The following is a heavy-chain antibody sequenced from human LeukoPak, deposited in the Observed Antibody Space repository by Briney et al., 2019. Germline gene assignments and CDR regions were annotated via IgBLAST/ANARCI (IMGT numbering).Heavy chain of an antibody. CDR2: INHSGGT. V-gene: IGHV4-34*01. Sequence: SETLSLTCAVYGGSFSGYYWSWIRQSPEKGLEWIGEINHSGGTNYNPSLKSRVSISIDTSKNQFSLRLSSVTAADTAVYYCASGGYCDSASCLTLNWFDPWGQGTLVTVSS. CDR3: ASGGYCDSASCLTLNWFDP. CDR1: GGSFSGYY. D-gene: IGHD2-2*03. J-gene: IGHJ5*02.